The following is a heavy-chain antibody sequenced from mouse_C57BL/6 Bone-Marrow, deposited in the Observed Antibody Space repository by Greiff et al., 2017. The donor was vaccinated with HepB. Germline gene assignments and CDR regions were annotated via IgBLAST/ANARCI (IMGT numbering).Heavy chain of an antibody. J-gene: IGHJ4*01. D-gene: IGHD2-4*01. V-gene: IGHV1-11*01. Sequence: VQVVESGAELASPGASVTLSCKASGYTFTDHIMNWVKKRPGQGLEWIGRIYPVSGETNYNQKFMGKATFSVDRSSSTVYMVLNSLTSEDPAVYYCGIGDYDDYAMDYWGQGTSVTVSS. CDR2: IYPVSGET. CDR3: GIGDYDDYAMDY. CDR1: GYTFTDHI.